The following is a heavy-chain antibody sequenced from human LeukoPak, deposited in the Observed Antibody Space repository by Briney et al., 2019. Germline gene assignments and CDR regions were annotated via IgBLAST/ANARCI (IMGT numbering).Heavy chain of an antibody. CDR3: ATEGAYNWFDP. CDR1: GYTFTDYY. CDR2: VDPEDGET. D-gene: IGHD3-16*01. V-gene: IGHV1-69-2*01. Sequence: ASVKISCKVSGYTFTDYYMHWVQQAPGKGLEWMGLVDPEDGETIYAEKFQGRVTITADTSTDTAYMELSSLRSEDTAVYSCATEGAYNWFDPWGQGTLVTVSS. J-gene: IGHJ5*02.